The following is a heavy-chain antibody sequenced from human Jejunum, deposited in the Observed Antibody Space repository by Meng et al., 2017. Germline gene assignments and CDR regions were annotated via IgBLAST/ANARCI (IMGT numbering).Heavy chain of an antibody. CDR2: ISVGGSII. Sequence: QVQLVESGGDLVKPGGSLRLSCVASGFRFSDDQMAWIRQAPGKGLEWISYISVGGSIIYYADSVKGRFTISRDDAKNSVYLQMNSLRAEDTAVYYCARDGRHRRFDSWGQGTLVTVSS. D-gene: IGHD1-26*01. CDR3: ARDGRHRRFDS. J-gene: IGHJ5*01. V-gene: IGHV3-11*01. CDR1: GFRFSDDQ.